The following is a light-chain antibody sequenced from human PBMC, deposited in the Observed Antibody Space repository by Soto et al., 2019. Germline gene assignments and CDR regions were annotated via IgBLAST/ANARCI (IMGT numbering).Light chain of an antibody. V-gene: IGKV3-11*01. Sequence: EIVLTQSPATLSLSPGERATLSCRASQSVSSYLAWYQQKPGQAPRLLIYGASNRATGIPARFSVSGSGTDFTLAISSLEPEDFAVYYCQQRGNWPRTFGQGTKVEIK. J-gene: IGKJ1*01. CDR3: QQRGNWPRT. CDR2: GAS. CDR1: QSVSSY.